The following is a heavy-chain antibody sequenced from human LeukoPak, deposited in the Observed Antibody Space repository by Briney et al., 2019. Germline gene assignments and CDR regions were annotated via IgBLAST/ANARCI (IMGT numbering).Heavy chain of an antibody. CDR1: GFTFSSYS. J-gene: IGHJ4*02. CDR2: IRSSSSTI. D-gene: IGHD3-22*01. Sequence: PGGSLRLSCAASGFTFSSYSMNWVRQAPGKGLEWVSYIRSSSSTIYYADSVKGRFTISRDNAKNSLYLQMNSLRAEDTAVYYCARVKYYDSSGYFDYWGQGTLVTVSS. V-gene: IGHV3-48*04. CDR3: ARVKYYDSSGYFDY.